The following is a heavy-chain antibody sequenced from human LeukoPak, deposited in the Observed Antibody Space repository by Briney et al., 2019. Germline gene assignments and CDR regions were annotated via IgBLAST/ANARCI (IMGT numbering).Heavy chain of an antibody. J-gene: IGHJ4*02. Sequence: SVKVSCKASGGTFSSYAISWVRQAPGQGLEWMGRIIPILGIANYAQKFQGRVTITADKSTGTAYMELSSLRSEDTAVYYCARTYYYDSSGYSPFDYWGQGTLVTVSS. CDR2: IIPILGIA. CDR3: ARTYYYDSSGYSPFDY. D-gene: IGHD3-22*01. V-gene: IGHV1-69*04. CDR1: GGTFSSYA.